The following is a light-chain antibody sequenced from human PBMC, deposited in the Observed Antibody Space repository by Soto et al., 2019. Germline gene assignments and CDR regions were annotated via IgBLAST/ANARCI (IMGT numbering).Light chain of an antibody. CDR3: QQYYSTLSYT. CDR1: QSVLYSSNNKNY. V-gene: IGKV4-1*01. Sequence: DIVMTQSPDSLAVSLGERATINCKSSQSVLYSSNNKNYLAWYQQKPGQPPKLLIYWASTRESGVPDRFSGSGSGTDFTLTISSLQAEDVAVYYCQQYYSTLSYTFGQGTKREIK. CDR2: WAS. J-gene: IGKJ2*01.